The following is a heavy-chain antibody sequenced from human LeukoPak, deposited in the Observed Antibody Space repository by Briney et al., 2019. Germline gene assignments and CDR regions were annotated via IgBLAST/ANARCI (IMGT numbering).Heavy chain of an antibody. CDR1: GFTFSNYW. D-gene: IGHD5-18*01. CDR2: IDQYGRAK. CDR3: ARADSYGSILDY. Sequence: GGSLRLSCAASGFTFSNYWMSWVRQAPGKGLEWVASIDQYGRAKYYVDSVRGRFTFSRDNTKNSLHLQMNSLRAEDSAVYYCARADSYGSILDYWGQGTRVIDSS. V-gene: IGHV3-7*04. J-gene: IGHJ4*02.